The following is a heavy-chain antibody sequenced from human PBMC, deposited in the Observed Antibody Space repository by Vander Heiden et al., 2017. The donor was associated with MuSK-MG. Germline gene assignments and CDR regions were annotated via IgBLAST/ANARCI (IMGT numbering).Heavy chain of an antibody. J-gene: IGHJ4*02. Sequence: EVQLVESGGGLVQPGGSLRLSCAASGFTFSSYSMNWVRQAPGKGLEWVSYISSSSSTIYYADSVKGRFTISRDNAKNSLYLQMNSLRAEDTAVYYCARPSIAAAGSFDYWDQGTLVTVSS. CDR2: ISSSSSTI. CDR3: ARPSIAAAGSFDY. CDR1: GFTFSSYS. D-gene: IGHD6-13*01. V-gene: IGHV3-48*04.